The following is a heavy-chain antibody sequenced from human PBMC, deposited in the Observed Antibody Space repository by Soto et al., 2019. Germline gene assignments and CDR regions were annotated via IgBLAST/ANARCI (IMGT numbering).Heavy chain of an antibody. CDR2: IIPIFGTA. CDR1: GGTFSSYA. D-gene: IGHD6-19*01. V-gene: IGHV1-69*06. J-gene: IGHJ5*02. Sequence: ASVKVSCKASGGTFSSYAISWVRQAPGQGLEWMGGIIPIFGTANYAQKFQGRVTITADKSTSTAYMELSSLRSEDTAVYYCARDLEQWLAPYNWFDPWGQGTLVTVSS. CDR3: ARDLEQWLAPYNWFDP.